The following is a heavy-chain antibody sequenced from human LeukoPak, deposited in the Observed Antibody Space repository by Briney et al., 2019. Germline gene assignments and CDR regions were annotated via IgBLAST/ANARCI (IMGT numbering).Heavy chain of an antibody. J-gene: IGHJ4*02. CDR1: GGSISSSNW. Sequence: SETLSLTCAVSGGSISSSNWWSWVRQPPGKGLEWIGEIYHSGSTNYNPSLKSRVTISVDKSKNQFSLKLSSVTAADTAVYYCASQSSRELWFGENYFDYWGQGTLVTVSS. D-gene: IGHD3-10*01. CDR3: ASQSSRELWFGENYFDY. V-gene: IGHV4-4*02. CDR2: IYHSGST.